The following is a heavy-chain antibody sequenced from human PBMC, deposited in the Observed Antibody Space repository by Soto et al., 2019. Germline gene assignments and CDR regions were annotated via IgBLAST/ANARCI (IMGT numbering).Heavy chain of an antibody. D-gene: IGHD3-22*01. CDR1: GGTFSTYT. CDR3: AGDPDSHYNDSHASSYP. CDR2: IIPIIGII. V-gene: IGHV1-69*08. Sequence: QVQLVQSGAEVKKPGSSVKVSCKASGGTFSTYTITWVRQAPGQGLEWMGRIIPIIGIINYVQKIQGRVTITADKFTGTAYMELTRLRSDDTAVYYCAGDPDSHYNDSHASSYPWGQGTLVTVSS. J-gene: IGHJ5*02.